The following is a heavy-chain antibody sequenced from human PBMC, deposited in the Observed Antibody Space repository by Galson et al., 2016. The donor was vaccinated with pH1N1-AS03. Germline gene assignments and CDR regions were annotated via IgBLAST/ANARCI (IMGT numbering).Heavy chain of an antibody. Sequence: SLRLSCAASGFTFSSYGMHWVRQAPGKGLEWLSFLPYDGSNKFYADSVKGRFTISRDNSKNTLYLQMNSLSAEDTAVYYCARRATDGYTIDYWGQGTLVTVSS. J-gene: IGHJ4*02. CDR3: ARRATDGYTIDY. CDR2: LPYDGSNK. CDR1: GFTFSSYG. V-gene: IGHV3-30*12. D-gene: IGHD5-24*01.